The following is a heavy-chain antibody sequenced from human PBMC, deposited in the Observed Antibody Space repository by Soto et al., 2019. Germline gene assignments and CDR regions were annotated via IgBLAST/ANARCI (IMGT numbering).Heavy chain of an antibody. CDR3: ARGIGSSSSWGYYYYGMDV. J-gene: IGHJ6*02. D-gene: IGHD6-6*01. CDR1: GYTFTGYY. CDR2: INPNSGGT. Sequence: ASVKVSCKASGYTFTGYYMHWVRQAPGQGLEWMGWINPNSGGTNYAQKFQGRVNMTRDTSISTAYMELSRLRSDDTAVYYCARGIGSSSSWGYYYYGMDVWGQGTTVTVSS. V-gene: IGHV1-2*02.